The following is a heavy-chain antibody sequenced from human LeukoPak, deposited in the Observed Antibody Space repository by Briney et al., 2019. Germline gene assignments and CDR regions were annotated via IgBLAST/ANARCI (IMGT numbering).Heavy chain of an antibody. CDR2: MNPHSGNT. Sequence: ASVKVSCKASGYTFTTYDINWVRQATGQGLEWMGWMNPHSGNTGFAQNFQGRVAMTRNTSIDTAYMELSSLRVEDTAVYYCARRVRGVVIFSRAQGSFDLWGQGTLVTVSS. CDR3: ARRVRGVVIFSRAQGSFDL. V-gene: IGHV1-8*01. J-gene: IGHJ3*01. D-gene: IGHD3-10*01. CDR1: GYTFTTYD.